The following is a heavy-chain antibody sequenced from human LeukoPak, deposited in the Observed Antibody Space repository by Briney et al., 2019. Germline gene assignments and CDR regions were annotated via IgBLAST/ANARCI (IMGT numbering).Heavy chain of an antibody. CDR1: GFTFSSYD. J-gene: IGHJ4*02. CDR2: ISADGGST. V-gene: IGHV3-43*02. CDR3: AKESGKFDY. Sequence: GESLRLSCAASGFTFSSYDMHWVRQAPGKGLEWVSLISADGGSTFYADSVRGRFSISRDNSKNSLYLQMNSLRTEDTAMYYCAKESGKFDYWGQGTLVAVSS.